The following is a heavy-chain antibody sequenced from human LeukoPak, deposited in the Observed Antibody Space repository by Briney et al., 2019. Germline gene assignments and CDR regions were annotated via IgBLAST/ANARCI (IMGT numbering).Heavy chain of an antibody. V-gene: IGHV4-31*03. Sequence: PSETLSLTCTVSGGSISSGGYYWSWIRQHPGKGLEWIGYIYYSGSTYYNPSLKSRVTISVDTSKNQFSLKLSSVTAADTAVYYCARRTMWSLTYYYGSGSAFDIWGQGTMVTVSS. CDR3: ARRTMWSLTYYYGSGSAFDI. D-gene: IGHD3-10*01. CDR2: IYYSGST. J-gene: IGHJ3*02. CDR1: GGSISSGGYY.